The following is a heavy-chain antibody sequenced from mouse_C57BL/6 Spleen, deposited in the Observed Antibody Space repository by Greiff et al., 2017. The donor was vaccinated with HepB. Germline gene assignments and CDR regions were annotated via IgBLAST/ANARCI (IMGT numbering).Heavy chain of an antibody. CDR1: GYSITSGYY. CDR2: ISYDGSN. CDR3: ARPFLAGTTFDV. Sequence: EVKLQESGPGLVKPSQSLSLTCSVTGYSITSGYYWNWIRQFPGNKLEWMGYISYDGSNNYNPSLKNRISITRDTSKNQFFLKLNSVTTEDTATYYCARPFLAGTTFDVWGTGTTVTVSS. J-gene: IGHJ1*03. V-gene: IGHV3-6*01. D-gene: IGHD4-1*01.